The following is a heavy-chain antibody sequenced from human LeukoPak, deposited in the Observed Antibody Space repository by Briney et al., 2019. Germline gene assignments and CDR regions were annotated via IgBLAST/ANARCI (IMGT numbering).Heavy chain of an antibody. Sequence: GGSLRLSCAASGFTFSNAWMSWVRQAPGKGLEWVGRIKSKTYGRTIDYAAPVKGRFTISRDDSKNTMYVQMNSLKTEDTAVYYCATLIMEWGIYSGSRDVGEYFQHWGQGTLVTVSS. CDR3: ATLIMEWGIYSGSRDVGEYFQH. D-gene: IGHD1-26*01. CDR1: GFTFSNAW. V-gene: IGHV3-15*01. J-gene: IGHJ1*01. CDR2: IKSKTYGRTI.